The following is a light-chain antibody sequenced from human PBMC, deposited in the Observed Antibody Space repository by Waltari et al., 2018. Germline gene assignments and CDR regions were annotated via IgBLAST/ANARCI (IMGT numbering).Light chain of an antibody. Sequence: QSALTQPPSVSGSPGPSITISCTGTSSDIGGYNYVSWYQQVPGKAPKLIIYDVSNRPSGVSSRFSGSKSGNTASLTISGLQAEDEANYYCSSYIDSSTLELFGGGTSLTVL. V-gene: IGLV2-14*03. CDR2: DVS. CDR1: SSDIGGYNY. J-gene: IGLJ2*01. CDR3: SSYIDSSTLEL.